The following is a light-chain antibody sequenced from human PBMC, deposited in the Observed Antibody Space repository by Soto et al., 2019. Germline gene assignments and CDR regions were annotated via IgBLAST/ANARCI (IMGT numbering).Light chain of an antibody. CDR1: QSVSSSY. V-gene: IGKV3-20*01. CDR2: GAS. Sequence: EIVLTQSPGTLSLSPGERATLSCRASQSVSSSYLAWYQQKPGQAPRLLIYGASSRATGIPDRFSCSGSGTDFTLTISILEPEDFAVYYCQQYGSSLFTFGPGTKVDIK. J-gene: IGKJ3*01. CDR3: QQYGSSLFT.